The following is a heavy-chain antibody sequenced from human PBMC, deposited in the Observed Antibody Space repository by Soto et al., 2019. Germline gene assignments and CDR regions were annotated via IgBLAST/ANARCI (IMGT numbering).Heavy chain of an antibody. CDR1: GFTFSGSA. D-gene: IGHD6-19*01. J-gene: IGHJ4*02. Sequence: GGSLRLSCAASGFTFSGSAMHWVRQASGKGLEWVGRIRSKANSYATAYAASVKGRFTISRDDSKNTAYLQMNSLKTEDTAVYYCTSRSGYSSGLNDYWGQGTQVTVSS. V-gene: IGHV3-73*01. CDR2: IRSKANSYAT. CDR3: TSRSGYSSGLNDY.